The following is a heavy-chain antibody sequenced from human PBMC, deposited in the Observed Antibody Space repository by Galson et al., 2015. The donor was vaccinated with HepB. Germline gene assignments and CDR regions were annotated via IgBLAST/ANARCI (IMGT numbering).Heavy chain of an antibody. J-gene: IGHJ6*03. CDR2: ISSSGSTK. V-gene: IGHV3-11*01. Sequence: SLRLSCAASGFIFSDYYMSWIRQAPGKGLEWVSYISSSGSTKYYADSVKGRFTISRDNTKKSLYLQMNGLRAEDTAVYYCAREVSTYMDVWGKGTTVTVSS. CDR3: AREVSTYMDV. CDR1: GFIFSDYY. D-gene: IGHD5/OR15-5a*01.